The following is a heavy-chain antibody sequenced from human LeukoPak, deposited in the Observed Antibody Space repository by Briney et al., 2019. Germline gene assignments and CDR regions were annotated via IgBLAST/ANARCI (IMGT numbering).Heavy chain of an antibody. CDR1: GGSFSGYY. CDR2: INHSGST. Sequence: SETLSLTCAVYGGSFSGYYWSWIRQPPGKGLEWIGEINHSGSTNYNPSLKSRVTISVDTSKNQFSLKLSSVTAADTAVYYCARVKRYYYDSSGYYYSHYFDYWGQGTLVTVSS. V-gene: IGHV4-34*01. CDR3: ARVKRYYYDSSGYYYSHYFDY. J-gene: IGHJ4*02. D-gene: IGHD3-22*01.